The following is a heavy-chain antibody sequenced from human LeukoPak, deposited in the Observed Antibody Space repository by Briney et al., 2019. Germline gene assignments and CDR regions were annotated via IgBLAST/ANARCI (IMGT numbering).Heavy chain of an antibody. CDR3: ARGPVYYDFWSGYYPYYFDY. J-gene: IGHJ4*02. CDR2: INHSGST. CDR1: GGSFSGYY. D-gene: IGHD3-3*01. V-gene: IGHV4-34*01. Sequence: SETLSLTCAVYGGSFSGYYWSWIRQPPGKGLEWIGEINHSGSTNYNPSLKSRVTISVDTSKNQFSLKPSSVTAADTAVYYCARGPVYYDFWSGYYPYYFDYWGQGTLVTVSS.